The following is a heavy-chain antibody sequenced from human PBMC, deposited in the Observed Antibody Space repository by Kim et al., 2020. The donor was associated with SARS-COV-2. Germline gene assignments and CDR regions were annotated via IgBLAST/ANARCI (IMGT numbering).Heavy chain of an antibody. CDR3: ARDHWRHSATCMDV. CDR2: INPNSGGT. Sequence: ASVKVSCKASGYTFNDYYIHWMRQAPGQGPEWMGWINPNSGGTYYAQKFQDRVTMTRDTSIDTVYIEMSSLRFDDTAVYFCARDHWRHSATCMDVWGPGT. V-gene: IGHV1-2*02. CDR1: GYTFNDYY. D-gene: IGHD1-26*01. J-gene: IGHJ6*02.